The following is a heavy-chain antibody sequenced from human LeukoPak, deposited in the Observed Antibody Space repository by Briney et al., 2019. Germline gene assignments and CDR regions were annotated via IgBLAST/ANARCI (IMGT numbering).Heavy chain of an antibody. V-gene: IGHV3-13*01. Sequence: GGSLRLSCAASGFTFSRYDMHWVRQATGKGLEWVSAIGTGGGTYYPASVKGRFTISRENAKISLYLQMNSLRVEDTAVYYCVRQGTPHGNFDYWGQGTLVTVSS. CDR1: GFTFSRYD. CDR3: VRQGTPHGNFDY. J-gene: IGHJ4*02. D-gene: IGHD1/OR15-1a*01. CDR2: IGTGGGT.